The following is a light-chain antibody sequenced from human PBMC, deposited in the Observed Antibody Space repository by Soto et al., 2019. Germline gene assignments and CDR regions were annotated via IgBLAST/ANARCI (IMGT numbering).Light chain of an antibody. Sequence: QSALTQPRSVSGSPGQSVAISCTGTSSDVGGYNYVSWYQQHPGKAPKLMIYEVNKRPSGAPDRFSGSKSGNTASLTVSGLQAEDEADYYCSSYAGSSNVFGTGTKVTVL. CDR2: EVN. CDR1: SSDVGGYNY. J-gene: IGLJ1*01. CDR3: SSYAGSSNV. V-gene: IGLV2-8*01.